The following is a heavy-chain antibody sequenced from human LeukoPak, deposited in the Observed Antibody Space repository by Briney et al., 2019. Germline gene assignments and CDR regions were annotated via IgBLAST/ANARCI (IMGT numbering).Heavy chain of an antibody. CDR2: ISGTGAST. V-gene: IGHV3-23*01. J-gene: IGHJ4*02. D-gene: IGHD3-3*01. CDR1: GFTFGSYA. CDR3: AKHYDFWSGYYRPEGY. Sequence: PGGSLRLSCAGSGFTFGSYAMSWVRQAPGKGLEWVSSISGTGASTFYADSVKGRFTISRDNSKNTLYLQMNSLRAEDTAVYYCAKHYDFWSGYYRPEGYWGQGTLVTVSS.